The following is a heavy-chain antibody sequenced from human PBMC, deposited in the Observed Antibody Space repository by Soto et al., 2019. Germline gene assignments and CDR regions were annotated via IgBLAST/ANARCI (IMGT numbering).Heavy chain of an antibody. J-gene: IGHJ1*01. CDR1: GFSFSTYG. D-gene: IGHD2-2*01. CDR2: ISGNKMTT. Sequence: PGGSLRLSCAASGFSFSTYGMHWVRQAPGKGLEWVASISGNKMTTFYPDSVKGRFFISRDNSDNTLHLQMNTLRDDDTAIYYCAKSRLNTITSLSDFWGQGVQVTVSS. CDR3: AKSRLNTITSLSDF. V-gene: IGHV3-48*02.